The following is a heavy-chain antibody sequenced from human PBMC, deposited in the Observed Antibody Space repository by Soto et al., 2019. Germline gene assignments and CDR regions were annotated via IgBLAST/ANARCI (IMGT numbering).Heavy chain of an antibody. D-gene: IGHD1-1*01. V-gene: IGHV3-74*01. J-gene: IGHJ4*02. CDR2: ISQDGAIA. CDR3: LRDQRHWNEFADQ. Sequence: PGGSLRLSCAASGFAFGSYWMHWVRQAPGKGLVWVSRISQDGAIATQADSVKGRFTISRDNAKKTLFLQMNSLRADDTAVYYCLRDQRHWNEFADQWGQGTLVTVSS. CDR1: GFAFGSYW.